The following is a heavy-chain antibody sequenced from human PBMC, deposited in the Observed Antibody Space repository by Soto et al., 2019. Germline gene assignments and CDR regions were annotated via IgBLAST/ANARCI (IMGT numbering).Heavy chain of an antibody. CDR1: GFTFTSYW. Sequence: PGGSLRLSCAASGFTFTSYWMSWVRQAPGKGLEWVASIKQDGGEEYYVDSVKGRFTISRDNAKNSLSLQMNSLRAEDTAVYYCATSSDTGYIFDFWGQGT. CDR3: ATSSDTGYIFDF. D-gene: IGHD3-9*01. J-gene: IGHJ4*02. V-gene: IGHV3-7*01. CDR2: IKQDGGEE.